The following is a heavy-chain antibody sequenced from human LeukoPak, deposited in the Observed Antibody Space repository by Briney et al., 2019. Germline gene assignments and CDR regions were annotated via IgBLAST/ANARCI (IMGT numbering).Heavy chain of an antibody. CDR2: INWNGGST. D-gene: IGHD1-26*01. V-gene: IGHV3-20*04. CDR1: GFIFDDYG. Sequence: GGSLRLSCAASGFIFDDYGMSWVRQAPGKGLEWVSGINWNGGSTGYADSVKGRFTISRDNAKNSLSLQMNSLRAEDTALYYCARRIVGATNWFDPWGQGTLVTVSS. CDR3: ARRIVGATNWFDP. J-gene: IGHJ5*02.